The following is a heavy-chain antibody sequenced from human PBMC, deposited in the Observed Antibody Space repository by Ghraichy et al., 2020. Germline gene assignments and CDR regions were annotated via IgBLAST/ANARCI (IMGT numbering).Heavy chain of an antibody. J-gene: IGHJ4*02. D-gene: IGHD6-19*01. Sequence: GGSLRLSCAASGLTFSSYWMHWVRQAPGKGLVWVSRVNPDGISTTYADSVKGRFTLSKDKAKNAQYLQMKRLRAENTAVYYGVRRHSSGWIPFEYCAQGTLVTVSS. CDR3: VRRHSSGWIPFEY. CDR2: VNPDGIST. V-gene: IGHV3-74*01. CDR1: GLTFSSYW.